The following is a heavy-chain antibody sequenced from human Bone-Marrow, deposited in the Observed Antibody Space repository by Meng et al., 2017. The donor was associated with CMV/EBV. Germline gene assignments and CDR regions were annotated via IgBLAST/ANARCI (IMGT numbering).Heavy chain of an antibody. CDR2: IRYDGSNK. D-gene: IGHD2-21*01. CDR1: GFTFSSYG. V-gene: IGHV3-30*02. CDR3: GNSMVIFYDGMDV. J-gene: IGHJ6*02. Sequence: GESLKISCAASGFTFSSYGMHWVRQAPGKGLEWVAFIRYDGSNKYYADSVKGRFTISRDNSKNTLYLQMNSLRAEDRAVYYCGNSMVIFYDGMDVWGQGTTVTVSS.